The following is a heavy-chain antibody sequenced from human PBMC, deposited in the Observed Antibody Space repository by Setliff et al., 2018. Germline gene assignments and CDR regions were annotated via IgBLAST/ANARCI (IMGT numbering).Heavy chain of an antibody. D-gene: IGHD2-2*01. CDR3: ARDGASWLNWFDP. CDR1: GYSFSDFY. Sequence: ASVKVSCKASGYSFSDFYMHWVRQVPGRGLEWMGSINPKNGVTKYAQAFQDRVTMTRDTSITTAYMELSSLTYDDTAVYYCARDGASWLNWFDPWGQGTLVTVSS. J-gene: IGHJ5*02. V-gene: IGHV1-2*02. CDR2: INPKNGVT.